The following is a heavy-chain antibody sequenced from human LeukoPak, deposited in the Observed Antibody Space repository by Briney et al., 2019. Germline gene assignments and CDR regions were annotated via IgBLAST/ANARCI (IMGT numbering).Heavy chain of an antibody. CDR1: GGTFSSYA. J-gene: IGHJ4*02. V-gene: IGHV1-69*05. CDR2: IIPIFGTA. CDR3: ARDHPRSYYDFWSGYYRFDY. Sequence: SVKLSCKASGGTFSSYATSWVRQAPGQGLEWMGGIIPIFGTANYAQKLQGRVTMTTDTSTSTAYMELRSLRSDDTAVYYCARDHPRSYYDFWSGYYRFDYWGQGTLVTVS. D-gene: IGHD3-3*01.